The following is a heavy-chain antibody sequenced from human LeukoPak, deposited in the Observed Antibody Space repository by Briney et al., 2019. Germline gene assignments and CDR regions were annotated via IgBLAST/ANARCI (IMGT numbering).Heavy chain of an antibody. CDR1: GFTFGDYA. CDR2: IRSKAYGGTT. CDR3: EAEQRGY. J-gene: IGHJ4*02. D-gene: IGHD6-13*01. V-gene: IGHV3-49*03. Sequence: GGSLRLSCTASGFTFGDYAMSGFRQAPGKGLEWVGFIRSKAYGGTTEYAASVKGRFTISRDDSKSIAYLQMNSLKTEDTAVYYCEAEQRGYWGQGTLVTVSS.